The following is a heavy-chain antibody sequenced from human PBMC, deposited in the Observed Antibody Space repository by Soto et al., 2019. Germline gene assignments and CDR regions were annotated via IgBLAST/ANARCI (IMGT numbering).Heavy chain of an antibody. V-gene: IGHV3-21*01. Sequence: EVQLVESGGGLVKPGGSPRLSCAASGFTFSTYSMNWVRQAPGKGLAWISSISSSGGSVSYAESVKGRFTISRDNAKNSLYLQMDSLRAEDTAVYYCARGRSINTNMDYWGQGTLVTVSS. J-gene: IGHJ4*02. CDR3: ARGRSINTNMDY. CDR2: ISSSGGSV. D-gene: IGHD2-2*01. CDR1: GFTFSTYS.